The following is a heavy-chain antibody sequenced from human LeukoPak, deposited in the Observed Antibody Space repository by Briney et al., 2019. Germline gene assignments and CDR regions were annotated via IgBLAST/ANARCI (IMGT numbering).Heavy chain of an antibody. CDR1: GFTFTSYG. V-gene: IGHV4-34*01. D-gene: IGHD2-15*01. Sequence: PGGSLRLSCAASGFTFTSYGMNWVRQPPGKGLEWIGEINHSGSTNYNPSLKSRVTISVDTSKNQFSLKLSSVTAADTAVYYCASLAAAVGAFDIWGQGTMVTVSS. CDR3: ASLAAAVGAFDI. CDR2: INHSGST. J-gene: IGHJ3*02.